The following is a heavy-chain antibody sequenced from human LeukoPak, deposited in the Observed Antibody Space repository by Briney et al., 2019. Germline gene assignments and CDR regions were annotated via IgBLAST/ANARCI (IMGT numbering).Heavy chain of an antibody. CDR2: INSDGSST. V-gene: IGHV3-74*01. CDR3: ARGAWGSHDY. Sequence: GGPLRLSCAASGFTFSSYWMHWVRQAPGKGLVWVSRINSDGSSTTYADSVKGRFTISRDNAKNTPYLQMSSLRAEDTAVYYCARGAWGSHDYWGQGTLVTVSS. D-gene: IGHD7-27*01. J-gene: IGHJ4*02. CDR1: GFTFSSYW.